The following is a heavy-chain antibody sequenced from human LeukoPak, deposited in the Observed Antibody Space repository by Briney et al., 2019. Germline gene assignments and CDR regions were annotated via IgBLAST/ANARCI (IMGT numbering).Heavy chain of an antibody. CDR2: IRYDGSNK. CDR1: GFSFSNYG. Sequence: GGSLRLSCAASGFSFSNYGMHWVRQAPGKGLEWVAFIRYDGSNKYNADSVKGRFTISRDNSKNTLFLQMNSLRPEDTAVYYCARDLKTAMDYFDYWGQGALVTVSS. D-gene: IGHD2-2*01. V-gene: IGHV3-30*02. J-gene: IGHJ4*02. CDR3: ARDLKTAMDYFDY.